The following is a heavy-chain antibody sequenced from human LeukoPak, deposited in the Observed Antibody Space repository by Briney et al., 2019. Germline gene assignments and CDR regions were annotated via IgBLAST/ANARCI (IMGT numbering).Heavy chain of an antibody. Sequence: ASVKVSCKASGYTFTSYDINWVRQATGQGLEWMGRINPHSGGTNYAQKFQGRVTMTRDTSISTAYMELSRLRSDDTAVYYCARGPSVGATPYYYGMDVWGQGTTVTVSS. V-gene: IGHV1-2*06. CDR3: ARGPSVGATPYYYGMDV. D-gene: IGHD1-26*01. CDR1: GYTFTSYD. J-gene: IGHJ6*02. CDR2: INPHSGGT.